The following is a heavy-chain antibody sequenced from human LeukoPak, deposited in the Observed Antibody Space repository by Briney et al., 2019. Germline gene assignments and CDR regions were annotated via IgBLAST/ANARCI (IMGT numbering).Heavy chain of an antibody. Sequence: SETLSLTCTVSGGSISSGDYYWSWIRQPPGKGLEWIGYIYYSGSTYYNPSLKSRVTISVDTSKNQFSLKLSSVTAADTAVYYCARGEAIPYYFDYWGQGTLVTVSP. V-gene: IGHV4-30-4*08. D-gene: IGHD1-26*01. CDR2: IYYSGST. J-gene: IGHJ4*02. CDR1: GGSISSGDYY. CDR3: ARGEAIPYYFDY.